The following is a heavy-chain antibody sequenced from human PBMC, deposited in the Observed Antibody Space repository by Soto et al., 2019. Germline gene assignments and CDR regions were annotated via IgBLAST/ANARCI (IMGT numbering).Heavy chain of an antibody. Sequence: QVQLVQSGAEVKKPGSSVKVSCKASGGTFSSYAISWVRQAPGQGLEWMGGIIPIFGTADYEQKLQGRVTITADESTSTAYMELSSLRSEDKAVYYCARDALGAAAGTEVTDYYGMDVWGQGTTVTVSS. CDR1: GGTFSSYA. CDR3: ARDALGAAAGTEVTDYYGMDV. D-gene: IGHD6-13*01. V-gene: IGHV1-69*01. J-gene: IGHJ6*02. CDR2: IIPIFGTA.